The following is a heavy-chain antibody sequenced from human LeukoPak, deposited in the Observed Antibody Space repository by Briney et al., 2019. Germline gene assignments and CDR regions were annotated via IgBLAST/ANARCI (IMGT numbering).Heavy chain of an antibody. CDR2: MNPNSGNT. Sequence: ASVKVSCKASGYTFTSYDINWVRQATGQGLEWMGWMNPNSGNTGYAQKFQGRVTMTRNTSISTAYMELSSLRSEDTAVYYCARGSYSLRYFDWSFDPWGRGTLVTVSS. CDR1: GYTFTSYD. V-gene: IGHV1-8*01. J-gene: IGHJ5*01. CDR3: ARGSYSLRYFDWSFDP. D-gene: IGHD3-9*01.